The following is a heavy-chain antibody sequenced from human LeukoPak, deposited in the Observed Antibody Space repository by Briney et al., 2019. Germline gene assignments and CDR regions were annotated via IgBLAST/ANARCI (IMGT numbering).Heavy chain of an antibody. D-gene: IGHD1-26*01. CDR2: IIPIFGTA. Sequence: SVKVSCKASGGTFSSYAISWVRQAPGQGLEWMGGIIPIFGTANYAQKLQGGVTMTTDTSTSTAYMELRSLRSDDTAVYYCARESGGSYYDYWGQGTLVTVSS. V-gene: IGHV1-69*05. CDR1: GGTFSSYA. CDR3: ARESGGSYYDY. J-gene: IGHJ4*02.